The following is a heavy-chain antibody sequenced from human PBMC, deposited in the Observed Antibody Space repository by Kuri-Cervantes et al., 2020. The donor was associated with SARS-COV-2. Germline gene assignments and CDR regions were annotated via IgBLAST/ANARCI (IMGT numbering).Heavy chain of an antibody. D-gene: IGHD2-2*01. CDR2: IRSKANSYAT. CDR1: GFTFSGSA. CDR3: IPSILGCCSSTSCYDY. V-gene: IGHV3-73*01. Sequence: GGSLRLSCAASGFTFSGSAMHWVRQASGKGLEWVGRIRSKANSYATAYAASVKGRFTISRDDSKNTAYLQMNSLKTEDTAVYYCIPSILGCCSSTSCYDYWGQGTLVTVSS. J-gene: IGHJ4*02.